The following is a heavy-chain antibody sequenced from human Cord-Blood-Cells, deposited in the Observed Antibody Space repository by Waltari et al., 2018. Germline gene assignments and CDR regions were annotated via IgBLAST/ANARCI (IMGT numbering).Heavy chain of an antibody. V-gene: IGHV4-34*01. CDR2: INHSGST. J-gene: IGHJ4*02. Sequence: QVQLQQWGAGLLKPSETLSLTCAVYGGSFSGYYWSWIRQPPGKGLGWIGEINHSGSTNYNPSLKSRVTISGDTSKNQFSLKLSSVTAADTAVYYCARAREVVVYWSGYSYYFDYWGQGTLVTVSS. D-gene: IGHD3-3*01. CDR1: GGSFSGYY. CDR3: ARAREVVVYWSGYSYYFDY.